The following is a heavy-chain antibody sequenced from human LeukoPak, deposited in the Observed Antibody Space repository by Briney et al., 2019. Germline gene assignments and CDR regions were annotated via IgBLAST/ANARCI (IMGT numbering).Heavy chain of an antibody. CDR2: IYYSGNT. J-gene: IGHJ4*02. Sequence: SETLSLTCTVSGGSISSSSYYWGWIRQPPGKGLESIGNIYYSGNTYYNPSLKSRLTISVDTSKNQFSLKLSSVTAADTAVYYCARHRNPRYSGPPGRIDYWGQGTLVTVSS. D-gene: IGHD5-12*01. CDR1: GGSISSSSYY. CDR3: ARHRNPRYSGPPGRIDY. V-gene: IGHV4-39*01.